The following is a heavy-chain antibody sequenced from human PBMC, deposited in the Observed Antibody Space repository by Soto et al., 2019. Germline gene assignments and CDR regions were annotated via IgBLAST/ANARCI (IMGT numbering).Heavy chain of an antibody. D-gene: IGHD2-2*01. V-gene: IGHV4-4*02. Sequence: QVQLQESGPGLVKPSGTLSLTCAVSSGSISSSNWWSWVRQPPGKGLEWIGEIYHSGSTNYNPSLKSRVTISGDKSKNQCSRKRSSVTAADTAVYYCARETSACSSTSCYALAFDIWGQGTMVTVSS. CDR3: ARETSACSSTSCYALAFDI. CDR2: IYHSGST. J-gene: IGHJ3*02. CDR1: SGSISSSNW.